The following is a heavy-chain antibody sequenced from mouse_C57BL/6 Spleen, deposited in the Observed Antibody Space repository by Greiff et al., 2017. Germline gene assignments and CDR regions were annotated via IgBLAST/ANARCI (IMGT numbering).Heavy chain of an antibody. CDR1: GFTFSSYA. D-gene: IGHD2-2*01. CDR2: ISDGGSYT. J-gene: IGHJ1*03. CDR3: ARGEMVTTEWYFDV. Sequence: EVKLMESGGGLVKPGGSLKLSCAASGFTFSSYAMSWVRQTPEKRLEWVATISDGGSYTYYPDNVKGRFTISRDNAKNNLYLHMSHLKSEDTAMYDCARGEMVTTEWYFDVWGTGTTVTVSS. V-gene: IGHV5-4*03.